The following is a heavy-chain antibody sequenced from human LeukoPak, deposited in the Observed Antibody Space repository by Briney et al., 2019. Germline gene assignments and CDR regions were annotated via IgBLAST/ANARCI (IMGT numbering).Heavy chain of an antibody. CDR2: LSHDGGKK. Sequence: PGRSLRLSCAASGFTFSSHAMHWVRQASGKGLEWVAVLSHDGGKKYYADSVKGRFTISRDNSRNTLYLQMNSLRGEDTAVYYCARDLRGSDAYYFDYWGQGTLVTVSS. V-gene: IGHV3-30-3*01. D-gene: IGHD3-10*01. CDR3: ARDLRGSDAYYFDY. J-gene: IGHJ4*02. CDR1: GFTFSSHA.